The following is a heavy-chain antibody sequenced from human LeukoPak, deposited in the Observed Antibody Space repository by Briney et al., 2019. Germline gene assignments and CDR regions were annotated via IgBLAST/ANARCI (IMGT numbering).Heavy chain of an antibody. CDR1: GGAISSYY. CDR3: ARAGGSNWYDY. Sequence: SETLSLTCTVSGGAISSYYWSWIRQPPGKGLEWIGYINYSGSTNYNPSLKSRVTISVDTSKNQFSLKLSSVTAADTAVYYCARAGGSNWYDYWGQGTLVTVSS. D-gene: IGHD2-15*01. CDR2: INYSGST. J-gene: IGHJ5*01. V-gene: IGHV4-59*01.